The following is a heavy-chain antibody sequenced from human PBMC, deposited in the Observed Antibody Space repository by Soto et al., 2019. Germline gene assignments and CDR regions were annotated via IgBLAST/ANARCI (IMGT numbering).Heavy chain of an antibody. CDR1: GYTFTGYY. CDR3: ATEKYGAGRVGVYD. J-gene: IGHJ4*02. CDR2: INPNSGGT. Sequence: ASVKVSCKASGYTFTGYYMHWVRQAPGQGLEWMGWINPNSGGTNYAQKFQGWVTMTRDTSISTAYMELSSLRFEDTALYYCATEKYGAGRVGVYDWGQGTLVTVS. D-gene: IGHD1-26*01. V-gene: IGHV1-2*04.